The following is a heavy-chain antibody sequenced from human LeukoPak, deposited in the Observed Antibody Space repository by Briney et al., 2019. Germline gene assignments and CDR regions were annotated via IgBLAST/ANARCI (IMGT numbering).Heavy chain of an antibody. CDR1: GFTFSIYW. Sequence: GGSLRLSCAASGFTFSIYWMYWVRQAPGKGLMWVSRCDSDGSGTTYVDSVKGRFTISRDNAKNTLYLQMNSLRAEDTAVYYCARGGVAPCWGQGTLVTVSS. J-gene: IGHJ4*02. CDR2: CDSDGSGT. CDR3: ARGGVAPC. D-gene: IGHD3-3*01. V-gene: IGHV3-74*01.